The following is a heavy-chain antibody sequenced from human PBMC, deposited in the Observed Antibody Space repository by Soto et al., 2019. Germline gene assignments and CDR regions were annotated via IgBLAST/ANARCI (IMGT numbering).Heavy chain of an antibody. CDR1: GGSISSSSYY. CDR2: IYYSGST. Sequence: SETLSLTCTVSGGSISSSSYYWGWIRQPPGKGLEWIGSIYYSGSTYYNPSLKSRVTISVDTSKNQFSLKLSSVTAADTAVYYCARTAVADREPEPFDYWGQGTLVTVSS. D-gene: IGHD6-19*01. CDR3: ARTAVADREPEPFDY. V-gene: IGHV4-39*01. J-gene: IGHJ4*02.